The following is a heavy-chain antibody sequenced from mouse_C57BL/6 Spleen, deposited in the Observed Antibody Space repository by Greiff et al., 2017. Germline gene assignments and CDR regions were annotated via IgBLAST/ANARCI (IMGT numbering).Heavy chain of an antibody. D-gene: IGHD2-1*01. Sequence: QVQLQQPGAELVQPGASVKMSCKASGYTFTSYWITWVKQRPGQGLEWIGDIYPGSGSTNYNEKFKSKATLTVDTSSSTAYMRLSSLTSEVSAVEYGARYGNSWFAYWGQGTLVTVSA. CDR3: ARYGNSWFAY. J-gene: IGHJ3*01. CDR2: IYPGSGST. V-gene: IGHV1-55*01. CDR1: GYTFTSYW.